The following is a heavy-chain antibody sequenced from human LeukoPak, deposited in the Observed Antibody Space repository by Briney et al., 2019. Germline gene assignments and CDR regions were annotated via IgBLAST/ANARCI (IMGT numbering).Heavy chain of an antibody. CDR1: GFTFSSYN. V-gene: IGHV3-48*02. CDR2: ISSISSTI. Sequence: GGSLRLSCAASGFTFSSYNVNWVRQAPGKGLEWVSCISSISSTIFYAGSVKGRFTISRDNAKNSLYLQMNSLRDEDTAVYYCARSSPYDSWGQGTLVTVSS. J-gene: IGHJ5*01. CDR3: ARSSPYDS.